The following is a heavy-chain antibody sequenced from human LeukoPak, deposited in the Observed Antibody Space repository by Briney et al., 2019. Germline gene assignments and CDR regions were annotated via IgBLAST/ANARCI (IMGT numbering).Heavy chain of an antibody. V-gene: IGHV3-30*18. J-gene: IGHJ6*02. Sequence: GGSLRLSCAASGFTFSSYGMHWVRQAPGKGLEWVAVISYDGSNKYYADSVKGRFTISRDNSKNTLYLQMNSLRAEDTAVYYCAKSGFLEWLSHGMDVWGQGPRSPSP. CDR3: AKSGFLEWLSHGMDV. D-gene: IGHD3-3*01. CDR1: GFTFSSYG. CDR2: ISYDGSNK.